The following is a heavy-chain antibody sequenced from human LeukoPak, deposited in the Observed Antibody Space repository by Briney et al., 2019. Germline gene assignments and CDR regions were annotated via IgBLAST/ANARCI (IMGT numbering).Heavy chain of an antibody. J-gene: IGHJ6*02. CDR1: GYTFTSYG. CDR3: ARGCSSTSCYADRGGYYGMDV. D-gene: IGHD2-2*01. V-gene: IGHV1-2*02. Sequence: GASVKVSCKASGYTFTSYGISWVRQAPGQGLEWMGWINPNSGGTNYAQKFQGRVTMTRDTSISTAYMELSRLRSDDTAVYYCARGCSSTSCYADRGGYYGMDVWGQGTTVTVSS. CDR2: INPNSGGT.